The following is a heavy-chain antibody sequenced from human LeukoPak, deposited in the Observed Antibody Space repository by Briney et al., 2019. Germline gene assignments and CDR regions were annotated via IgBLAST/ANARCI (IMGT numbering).Heavy chain of an antibody. D-gene: IGHD3-22*01. CDR3: ARVGSYDSSGYYETYLDY. J-gene: IGHJ4*02. CDR1: GGSISSYY. CDR2: IYYSGST. Sequence: PSETLSLTCTVSGGSISSYYWSWIRQPPGKGLEWIGYIYYSGSTNYNPSLKSRVTISVDTSKNRFSLKLSSVTAADTAVYYCARVGSYDSSGYYETYLDYWGQGTLVTVSS. V-gene: IGHV4-59*01.